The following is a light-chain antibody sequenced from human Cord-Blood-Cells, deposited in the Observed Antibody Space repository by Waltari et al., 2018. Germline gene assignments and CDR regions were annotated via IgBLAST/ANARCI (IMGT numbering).Light chain of an antibody. CDR1: SSDVGGYTY. CDR2: DVS. V-gene: IGLV2-14*03. Sequence: QSALTQPASVSRSPGQSITISCTGTSSDVGGYTYVSWYQQHPGKAPNLMIYDVSNRPSGVSNRFSGSKSGNTASLTISGLQAEDEADYYCSSYTSSSTWVFGGGTKLTVL. CDR3: SSYTSSSTWV. J-gene: IGLJ3*02.